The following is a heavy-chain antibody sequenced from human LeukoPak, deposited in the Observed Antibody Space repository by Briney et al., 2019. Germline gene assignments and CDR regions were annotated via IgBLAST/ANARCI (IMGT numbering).Heavy chain of an antibody. CDR3: ARDHCSSKSCFIDY. V-gene: IGHV4-30-4*08. J-gene: IGHJ4*02. CDR2: IYYSGNT. Sequence: SETLSLTCTVSGGSISSGDDYWSWVRQPPGKGLEWIGFIYYSGNTYYNPSLKSRVTISVDTSKNQSSLRLNSVTAADTAVYYCARDHCSSKSCFIDYWGQGTLVTVSS. D-gene: IGHD2-2*01. CDR1: GGSISSGDDY.